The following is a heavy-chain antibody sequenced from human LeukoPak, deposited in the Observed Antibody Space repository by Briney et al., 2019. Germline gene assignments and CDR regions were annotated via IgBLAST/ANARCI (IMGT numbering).Heavy chain of an antibody. CDR3: ASHYGSGSYYNVGDY. J-gene: IGHJ4*02. Sequence: SETLSLTCTVSGGSISSSSYYWGWIRQPPGKGLEWIGNIYYTGSSYYNPSLKSRVTISVDTSKNQFSLKLSSVTAADTAVYYCASHYGSGSYYNVGDYWGQGTLVTVSS. D-gene: IGHD3-10*01. CDR1: GGSISSSSYY. V-gene: IGHV4-39*01. CDR2: IYYTGSS.